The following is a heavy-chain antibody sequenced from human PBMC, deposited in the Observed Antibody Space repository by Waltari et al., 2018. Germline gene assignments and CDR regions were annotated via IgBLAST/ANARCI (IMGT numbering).Heavy chain of an antibody. J-gene: IGHJ4*02. CDR2: IKQDGSEK. CDR1: GFTFSNYW. V-gene: IGHV3-7*04. Sequence: EVQLVESGGGLVQPGGSLRLSCAASGFTFSNYWMTWVRQAPGKGLEWVANIKQDGSEKYYVDSVNGRFTISRDNAKNSLYLQMNSLRAEDTAVYYCARDRGRQWLVAGTLLGYWGQGTLVTVSS. D-gene: IGHD6-19*01. CDR3: ARDRGRQWLVAGTLLGY.